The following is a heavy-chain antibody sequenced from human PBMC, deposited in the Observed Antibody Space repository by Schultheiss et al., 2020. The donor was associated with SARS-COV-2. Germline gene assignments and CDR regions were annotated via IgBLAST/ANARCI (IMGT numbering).Heavy chain of an antibody. CDR2: IYYSGST. D-gene: IGHD6-19*01. V-gene: IGHV4-59*12. J-gene: IGHJ4*02. CDR3: ARAIGSAWLRYYFDY. CDR1: GGSISSYY. Sequence: SQTLSLTCTVSGGSISSYYWSWIRQPPGKGLEWIGYIYYSGSTYYNPSLKSLVTISVDTSKNQFSLKLSSVTAADTAVYYCARAIGSAWLRYYFDYWGQGTLVTVSS.